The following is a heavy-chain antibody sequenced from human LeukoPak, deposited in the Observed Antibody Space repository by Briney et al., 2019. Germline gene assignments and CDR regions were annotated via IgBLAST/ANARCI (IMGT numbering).Heavy chain of an antibody. CDR1: GFTFSSYA. D-gene: IGHD1-26*01. Sequence: GGSLRLSCAASGFTFSSYAMHWDRQAPGKGLEWVAVISYDGSNKYYADSVKGRFTISRDNSKNTLYLQMNSLRAEDTAVYYCARATSVGATYGLAYYFDYWGRGTLVTVSS. CDR2: ISYDGSNK. CDR3: ARATSVGATYGLAYYFDY. J-gene: IGHJ4*02. V-gene: IGHV3-30*04.